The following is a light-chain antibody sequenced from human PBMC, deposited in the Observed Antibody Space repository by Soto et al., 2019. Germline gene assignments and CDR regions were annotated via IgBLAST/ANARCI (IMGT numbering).Light chain of an antibody. CDR2: VAS. J-gene: IGKJ2*01. Sequence: EIVLTQSPGTLSLSPGERATLSCRASQSVSSSDLAWYQQKPGQAPRLLIYVASSRATGIPDRFGGSGSGTDFTLTISSLEPEDFAVYYCQQYGSSPPYTFGQGTKLEIK. CDR1: QSVSSSD. CDR3: QQYGSSPPYT. V-gene: IGKV3-20*01.